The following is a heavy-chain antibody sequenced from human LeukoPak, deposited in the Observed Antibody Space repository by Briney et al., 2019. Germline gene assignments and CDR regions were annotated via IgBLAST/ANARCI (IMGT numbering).Heavy chain of an antibody. Sequence: KAGGSLRLSCAASGFTFSSYTMNWVRQAPGKGLEWVSSISSSRSSIYYADSMKGRFTISRDNAKNSMYLQMNSLRAEDTAVYYCANCRYDSCGYYGIIGYWGQGTLVTVSS. D-gene: IGHD3-22*01. CDR3: ANCRYDSCGYYGIIGY. CDR1: GFTFSSYT. V-gene: IGHV3-21*01. J-gene: IGHJ4*02. CDR2: ISSSRSSI.